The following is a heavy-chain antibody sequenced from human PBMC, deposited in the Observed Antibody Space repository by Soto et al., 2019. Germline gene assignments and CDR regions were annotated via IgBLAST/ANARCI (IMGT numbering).Heavy chain of an antibody. V-gene: IGHV3-66*01. CDR3: ARALASRVVIGFDF. D-gene: IGHD3-3*01. J-gene: IGHJ4*02. CDR1: GFTVSPNY. Sequence: EVQLVESGGGLVQPGGSLRLSCAASGFTVSPNYMSWVRQAPGKGLQWVSLINSGGGTKYADSVKGRFIISRDNTKSMLDLQMNSLRAEDTAVYYCARALASRVVIGFDFWGQGTLVTVSS. CDR2: INSGGGT.